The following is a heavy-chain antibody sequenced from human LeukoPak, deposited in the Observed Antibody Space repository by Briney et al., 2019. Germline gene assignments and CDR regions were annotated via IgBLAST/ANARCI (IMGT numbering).Heavy chain of an antibody. CDR2: IIPIFGTA. D-gene: IGHD6-19*01. V-gene: IGHV1-69*05. CDR3: ARSSQTVAGYYFDY. Sequence: ASVKVSCKASGGTFSSYAIGWVRQAPGQGLEWMGRIIPIFGTANYAQKFQGRVTITTDESTSTAYMELSRLRSDDTAVYYCARSSQTVAGYYFDYWGQGTLVTVSS. CDR1: GGTFSSYA. J-gene: IGHJ4*02.